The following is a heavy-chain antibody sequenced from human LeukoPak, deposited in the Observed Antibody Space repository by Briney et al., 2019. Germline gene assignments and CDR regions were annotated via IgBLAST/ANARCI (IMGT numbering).Heavy chain of an antibody. CDR2: IRNKANNYAT. CDR3: AKGYLSRAYLDY. CDR1: GFTFSGSA. D-gene: IGHD2/OR15-2a*01. J-gene: IGHJ4*02. V-gene: IGHV3-73*01. Sequence: GGSLKLSCAASGFTFSGSAMHWVRQASGKGLEWVGRIRNKANNYATAYAASVKGRFTISRDDSKNTAYLQMNSLKTEDTAVYYCAKGYLSRAYLDYWGQGTLVTVSS.